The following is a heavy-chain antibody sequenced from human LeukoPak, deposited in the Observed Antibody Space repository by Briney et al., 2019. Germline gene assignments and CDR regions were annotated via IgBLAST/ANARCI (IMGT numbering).Heavy chain of an antibody. D-gene: IGHD3-22*01. Sequence: GGSLRLSCAASGFTFSSYSMNWVRQAPGKGLEWVSSISSSSSYIYYADSVKGRFTISRDNAKNSLYLQMNSLRAEDTAVYYCARDRAYYDSSGQFDYWGQGTLVTVSS. CDR1: GFTFSSYS. J-gene: IGHJ4*02. CDR2: ISSSSSYI. CDR3: ARDRAYYDSSGQFDY. V-gene: IGHV3-21*01.